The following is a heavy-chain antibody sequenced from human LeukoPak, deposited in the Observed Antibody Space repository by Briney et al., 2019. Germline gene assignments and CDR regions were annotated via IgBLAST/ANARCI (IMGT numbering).Heavy chain of an antibody. Sequence: SVKVSCKASGGTFSSYAISWVRQAPGQGLEWMGRIIPILGIANYAQKFQGRVTITADKSTSTAYMELSSLRSDDTAVYYCASLRITIFGVASDFDYWGQGTLVTVSS. D-gene: IGHD3-3*01. CDR3: ASLRITIFGVASDFDY. J-gene: IGHJ4*02. CDR1: GGTFSSYA. CDR2: IIPILGIA. V-gene: IGHV1-69*04.